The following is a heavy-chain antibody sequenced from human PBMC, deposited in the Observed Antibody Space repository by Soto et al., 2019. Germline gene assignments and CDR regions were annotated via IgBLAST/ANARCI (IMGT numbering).Heavy chain of an antibody. J-gene: IGHJ4*02. CDR3: ARDIVEVGATTGFDY. V-gene: IGHV1-46*01. D-gene: IGHD1-26*01. CDR1: GYTFTSYY. CDR2: INPSGGST. Sequence: ASVKVSCKASGYTFTSYYMHWVRQAPGQGLEWMGIINPSGGSTSYAQKFQGRVTMTRDTSTSTVYMELSSLRSEDTAVYYCARDIVEVGATTGFDYWGQGTMVTV.